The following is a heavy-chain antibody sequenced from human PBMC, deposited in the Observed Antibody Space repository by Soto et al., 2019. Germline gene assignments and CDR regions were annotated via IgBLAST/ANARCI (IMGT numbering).Heavy chain of an antibody. Sequence: EVQLLESGGGLVQPGGSLRLSCAASGFTFSSYAMSWVRQAPGKGLEWVSAISGSGGSTYYADSVKGRFTISRDNSKNTLYLQRNSLRAEDTAVYYCANRVERWSTYYFDYWGQGTLVTVSS. CDR1: GFTFSSYA. CDR3: ANRVERWSTYYFDY. D-gene: IGHD2-15*01. J-gene: IGHJ4*02. V-gene: IGHV3-23*01. CDR2: ISGSGGST.